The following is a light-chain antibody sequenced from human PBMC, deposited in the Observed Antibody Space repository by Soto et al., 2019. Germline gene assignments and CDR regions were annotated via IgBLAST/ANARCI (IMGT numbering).Light chain of an antibody. Sequence: QSALTQPPSASGSPGQSVTISCTGTSSDVGGYNYVSWYQQHPDKATKPMIYEVSKRPSGVPDRFSGSKSGNTASLTVSGLHPDDDADYYFSSYAGSNTLVFGGGTKLTVL. CDR2: EVS. CDR3: SSYAGSNTLV. J-gene: IGLJ2*01. V-gene: IGLV2-8*01. CDR1: SSDVGGYNY.